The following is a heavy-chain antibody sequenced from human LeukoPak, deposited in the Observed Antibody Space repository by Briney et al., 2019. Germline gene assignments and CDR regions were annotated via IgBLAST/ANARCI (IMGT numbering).Heavy chain of an antibody. CDR2: IDYDSSHI. Sequence: GGSLRLSCVASGFTFSNSAMNWVRQAPGKGLEWVSSIDYDSSHIYYAASVRGRFTISRDNARNSVYLQMNSLRVEDTAVYYCARDPLRYLRVGHYDYWGQGTLVAVSS. CDR1: GFTFSNSA. J-gene: IGHJ4*02. D-gene: IGHD3-9*01. CDR3: ARDPLRYLRVGHYDY. V-gene: IGHV3-21*01.